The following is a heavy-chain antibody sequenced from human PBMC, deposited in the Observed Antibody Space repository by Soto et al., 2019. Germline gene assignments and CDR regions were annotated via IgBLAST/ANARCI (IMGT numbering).Heavy chain of an antibody. CDR3: ARVDHRGYLAILTDY. CDR2: IYDSVNT. V-gene: IGHV4-31*03. Sequence: SETLSLTCTVSGDSLSSGGHYWSWIRQHPGKGLEWIGHIYDSVNTYYSPSLRSRVTISADMSKNQFSLNLRSVTAADTAVYYCARVDHRGYLAILTDYWGQGTLVTVS. D-gene: IGHD3-3*02. CDR1: GDSLSSGGHY. J-gene: IGHJ4*02.